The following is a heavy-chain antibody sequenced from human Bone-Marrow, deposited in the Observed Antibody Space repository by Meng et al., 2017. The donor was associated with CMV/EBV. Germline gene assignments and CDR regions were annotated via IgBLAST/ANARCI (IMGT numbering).Heavy chain of an antibody. V-gene: IGHV4-59*01. CDR3: ARGRVYYYGSGTYYPLDY. CDR2: IYYSGIT. J-gene: IGHJ4*02. Sequence: SETLSLTCTVSGGSINSYYWSWIRQPPGKGLEWIGYIYYSGITNYNPSLKSRVTISIDTSKNQFSLKLSSVTAADTAVYYCARGRVYYYGSGTYYPLDYWGQGTLVTVSS. CDR1: GGSINSYY. D-gene: IGHD3-10*01.